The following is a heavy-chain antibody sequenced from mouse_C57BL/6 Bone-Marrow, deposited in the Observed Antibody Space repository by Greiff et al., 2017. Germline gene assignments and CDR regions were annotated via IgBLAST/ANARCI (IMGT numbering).Heavy chain of an antibody. Sequence: VQLQQSDAELAKPGASVKISCKVSGYTLTDHTIHWMKQRPEQGLEWIGYIYPRDGSTKYNEKFKGKATLTADKSSSTAYMQLNSLTSEDSAVYFCARCLGKNYYAMDYWGQGTSVTVSS. CDR2: IYPRDGST. D-gene: IGHD2-1*01. CDR3: ARCLGKNYYAMDY. V-gene: IGHV1-78*01. J-gene: IGHJ4*01. CDR1: GYTLTDHT.